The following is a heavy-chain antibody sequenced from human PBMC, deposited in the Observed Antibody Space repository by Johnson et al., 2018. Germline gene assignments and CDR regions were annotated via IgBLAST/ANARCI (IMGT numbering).Heavy chain of an antibody. V-gene: IGHV3-23*04. CDR2: ISGSGDRT. J-gene: IGHJ3*02. Sequence: VQLVQSGGGLVQPGGSLRLSCAASGFTFSNYAMSWVRQAPGKGLEWVSGISGSGDRTYYADSVKGRFPISRDNSKNTLLQRNSLRAEDTAVYYCAKDYSSSWDHYAFDIWGQGTMVTVSS. D-gene: IGHD6-13*01. CDR1: GFTFSNYA. CDR3: AKDYSSSWDHYAFDI.